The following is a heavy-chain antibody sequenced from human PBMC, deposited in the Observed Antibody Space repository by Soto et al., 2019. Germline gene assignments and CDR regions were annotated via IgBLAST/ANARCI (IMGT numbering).Heavy chain of an antibody. V-gene: IGHV3-23*01. CDR2: ISGSGGST. J-gene: IGHJ3*02. D-gene: IGHD5-18*01. CDR1: GFTFSSYA. CDR3: ANMIQLWLLPWNDAFDI. Sequence: GGSLRLSCAASGFTFSSYAMSWVRQAPGKGLEWVSAISGSGGSTYYADSVKGRFTISRDNSKNTLYLQMNSLRAEDTAVYYCANMIQLWLLPWNDAFDIWGQGTMVTVSS.